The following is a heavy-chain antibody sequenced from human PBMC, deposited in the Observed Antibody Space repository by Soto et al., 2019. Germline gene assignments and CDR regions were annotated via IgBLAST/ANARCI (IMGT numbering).Heavy chain of an antibody. CDR3: ARVQIIAVAAPHWFDP. CDR2: IYYSGST. D-gene: IGHD6-13*01. V-gene: IGHV4-31*03. J-gene: IGHJ5*02. Sequence: SETLSLTCTVSGGSISSGGYYWSWIRQHPGKGLEWIGYIYYSGSTYYNPSLKSRVTISVDTSKNQFSLKLSSVTAADTAVYYCARVQIIAVAAPHWFDPWGQGTLVTVSS. CDR1: GGSISSGGYY.